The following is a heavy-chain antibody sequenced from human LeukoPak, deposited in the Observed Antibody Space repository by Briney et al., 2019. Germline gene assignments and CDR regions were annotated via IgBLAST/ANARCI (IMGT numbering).Heavy chain of an antibody. D-gene: IGHD4-17*01. CDR2: IFYSGSS. CDR1: DDSVSSADDY. V-gene: IGHV4-30-4*01. Sequence: PSETLSLTCTVSDDSVSSADDYWSWIRQPPGKGLEWIAYIFYSGSSYYNPSLKSRLTISIDTSKYQFSLKLNSVTAADTAVYYCARSGYGDLYFDSWGQGALVTDSS. J-gene: IGHJ4*02. CDR3: ARSGYGDLYFDS.